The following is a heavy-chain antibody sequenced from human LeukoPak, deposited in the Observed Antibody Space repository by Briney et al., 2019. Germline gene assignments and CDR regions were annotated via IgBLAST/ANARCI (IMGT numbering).Heavy chain of an antibody. CDR2: IKPDGGEK. CDR3: ASDFTGYDDY. V-gene: IGHV3-7*01. Sequence: GGSLRLSCAASGFTFSNNWMSWVRQTPGKGLEWVAKIKPDGGEKSYVDSVKGRFTISRDNAKNTLYLQMNSLGAEDTAVYYCASDFTGYDDYWGQGTLVSVSS. J-gene: IGHJ4*02. CDR1: GFTFSNNW. D-gene: IGHD3-9*01.